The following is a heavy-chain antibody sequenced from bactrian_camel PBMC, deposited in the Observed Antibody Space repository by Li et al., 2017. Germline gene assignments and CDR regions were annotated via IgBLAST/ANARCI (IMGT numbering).Heavy chain of an antibody. D-gene: IGHD3*01. CDR2: IDSDGQI. CDR3: AVGLSCSSPNY. CDR1: GYDRTSRSYC. Sequence: QLVESGGGSAQAGGSLRLSCAASGYDRTSRSYCMGWFRQIPGKEREGVAAIDSDGQITYADSVKGRFTISEDVSRKILYLQMDNLRPDDTALYTCAVGLSCSSPNYRGQGTQVTVS. V-gene: IGHV3S55*01. J-gene: IGHJ4*01.